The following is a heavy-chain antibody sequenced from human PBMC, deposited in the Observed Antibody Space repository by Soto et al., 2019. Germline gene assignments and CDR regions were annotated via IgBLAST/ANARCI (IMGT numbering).Heavy chain of an antibody. Sequence: ASVKVSCKASGGTFSSYTISWVRQAPGQGLEWMGRIIPILGIANYAQKFQGRVTITADKSTSTAYMELSSLRSEDTAVYYCARDPEDIVVVPAAINAEYFQHWGQGTLVTVSS. D-gene: IGHD2-2*01. CDR1: GGTFSSYT. CDR3: ARDPEDIVVVPAAINAEYFQH. V-gene: IGHV1-69*04. J-gene: IGHJ1*01. CDR2: IIPILGIA.